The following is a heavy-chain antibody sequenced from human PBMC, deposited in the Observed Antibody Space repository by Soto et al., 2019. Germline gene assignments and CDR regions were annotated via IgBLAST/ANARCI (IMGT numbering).Heavy chain of an antibody. CDR1: GFTFSSYA. CDR2: ISYDGSNK. J-gene: IGHJ5*02. CDR3: ARGAAAVPSDPHNWFDP. Sequence: PGGALRLSCAASGFTFSSYAMHWVRQAPGKGLEGVAVISYDGSNKYYADSVKGRFTISRDNSKNTLYLQMNSLRAEDTAVYYCARGAAAVPSDPHNWFDPWGQGTLVTVSS. V-gene: IGHV3-30-3*01. D-gene: IGHD6-13*01.